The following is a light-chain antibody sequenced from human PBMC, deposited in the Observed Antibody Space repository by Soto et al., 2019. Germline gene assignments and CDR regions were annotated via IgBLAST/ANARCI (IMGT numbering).Light chain of an antibody. V-gene: IGKV3-15*01. CDR3: HQYNNWPPYT. CDR1: QSVSSN. Sequence: EIVMTQSPATLSVSPGERVTLSCRASQSVSSNLAWYQQKPGQAPRLLIYGASTRATGIPVRFSGSGSGTEFTLTISSLQSEDFAVYFCHQYNNWPPYTFGQGTKVEIK. CDR2: GAS. J-gene: IGKJ2*01.